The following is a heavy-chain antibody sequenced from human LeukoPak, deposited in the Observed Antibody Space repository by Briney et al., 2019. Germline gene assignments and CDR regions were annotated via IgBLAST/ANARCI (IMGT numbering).Heavy chain of an antibody. CDR3: ARGVSHRYDYVWGSYRYPDAFDI. CDR2: INHSGST. J-gene: IGHJ3*02. CDR1: GGSFSGYY. V-gene: IGHV4-34*01. Sequence: SETLSLTCAVYGGSFSGYYWSWIRQPPGKGLEWIGEINHSGSTNYNPSLKSRVTISVDTSKNQFSLELSSVTAADTAVYYCARGVSHRYDYVWGSYRYPDAFDIWGQGTMVTVSS. D-gene: IGHD3-16*02.